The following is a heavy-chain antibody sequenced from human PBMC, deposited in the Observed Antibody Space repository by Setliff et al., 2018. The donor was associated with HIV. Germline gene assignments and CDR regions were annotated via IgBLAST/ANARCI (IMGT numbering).Heavy chain of an antibody. V-gene: IGHV4-34*01. CDR3: AKDRDYISSRLTHFYYFGLDV. Sequence: SETLSLTCVVYGGSFRGYYWSWIRQPPGKGLEWIGESNQSGSGNYNPSLKSRVTISVDTSKNEFSLNMGSVTATDTAVYYCAKDRDYISSRLTHFYYFGLDVWGQGTTVTVSS. CDR1: GGSFRGYY. J-gene: IGHJ6*02. CDR2: SNQSGSG. D-gene: IGHD3-16*01.